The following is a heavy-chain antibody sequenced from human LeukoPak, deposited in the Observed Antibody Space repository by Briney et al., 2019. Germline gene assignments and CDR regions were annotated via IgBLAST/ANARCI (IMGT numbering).Heavy chain of an antibody. CDR3: ARGKKTRACSRTSCYRPYYYYMDV. V-gene: IGHV1-8*01. CDR1: GYTLTSYD. CDR2: MNPNRGNT. J-gene: IGHJ6*03. D-gene: IGHD2-2*01. Sequence: ASVKVSCKASGYTLTSYDSNGVRPATGRGGEGMGWMNPNRGNTGYAQNFHGRVTMTRNTSTSTAYMALSSLRSEDTAVYYCARGKKTRACSRTSCYRPYYYYMDVWGKGPTVTVSS.